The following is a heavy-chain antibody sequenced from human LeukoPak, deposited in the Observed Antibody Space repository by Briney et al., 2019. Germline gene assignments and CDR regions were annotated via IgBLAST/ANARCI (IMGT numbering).Heavy chain of an antibody. J-gene: IGHJ4*02. CDR3: AKTFYYDSSGYWDD. CDR1: GFTFRNYA. CDR2: MSGSGAGT. D-gene: IGHD3-22*01. Sequence: GGFLRLSCAASGFTFRNYAMTWGRQAPGEGLEWVSAMSGSGAGTYYADSVKGRFTISRDNSEKTLYLQMNSLRAEDTAVYYCAKTFYYDSSGYWDDWGQGTLVTVSS. V-gene: IGHV3-23*01.